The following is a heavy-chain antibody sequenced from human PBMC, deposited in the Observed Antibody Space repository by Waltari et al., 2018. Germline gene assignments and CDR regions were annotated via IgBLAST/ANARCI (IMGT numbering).Heavy chain of an antibody. Sequence: QVQLQESGPSLLKPSETLSLICTVSGGSISGFYWSWVRQPPGKGLDWIGYIYYTGSDNFNPSLRSRGTMSVDTSKNQISLKLSSGTAADTSFYYCAGVGGGDWEGFDTWGQGTLVAVSS. CDR3: AGVGGGDWEGFDT. V-gene: IGHV4-59*01. J-gene: IGHJ5*02. CDR2: IYYTGSD. D-gene: IGHD2-21*02. CDR1: GGSISGFY.